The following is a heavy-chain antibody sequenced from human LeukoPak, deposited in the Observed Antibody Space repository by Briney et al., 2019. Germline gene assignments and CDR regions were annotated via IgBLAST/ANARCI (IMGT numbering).Heavy chain of an antibody. CDR3: ARMPPFGYGDYGWFDP. V-gene: IGHV4-4*07. CDR1: GGSIRSYS. CDR2: IYTSGST. Sequence: PSETLSLTCSVSGGSIRSYSWSWIRQPAGKGLEWIGRIYTSGSTKYNPSLKSRVTISLDTSKNQFSLNLYSVTAADTAVYYCARMPPFGYGDYGWFDPWGQGTLVTVSS. J-gene: IGHJ5*02. D-gene: IGHD4-17*01.